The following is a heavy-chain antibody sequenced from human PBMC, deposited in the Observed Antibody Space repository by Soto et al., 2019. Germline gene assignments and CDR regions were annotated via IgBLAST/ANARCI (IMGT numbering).Heavy chain of an antibody. CDR1: GFTFSSYA. D-gene: IGHD1-1*01. Sequence: GGSLRLSCAASGFTFSSYAMHWVRQAPGKGLEWVAVISYDGSNKYYADSVKGRFTISRDNSKNTLYLQMNSLRAEDTAVYYCARDRTSLERPFYYYYGMDVWGQGTTVTVSS. J-gene: IGHJ6*02. CDR3: ARDRTSLERPFYYYYGMDV. CDR2: ISYDGSNK. V-gene: IGHV3-30-3*01.